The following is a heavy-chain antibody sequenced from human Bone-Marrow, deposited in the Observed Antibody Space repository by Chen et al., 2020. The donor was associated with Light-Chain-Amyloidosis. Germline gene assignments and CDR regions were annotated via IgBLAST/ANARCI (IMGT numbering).Heavy chain of an antibody. J-gene: IGHJ4*02. CDR3: ARGGAYSTIDY. CDR1: GFTFSDYW. V-gene: IGHV3-74*01. Sequence: EVQLVESGGDLVQPGGSLGISCEVSGFTFSDYWMHWVRQVPGKGLEWVARINGDGGPDTYADAGGDARYAGSVKRRFTISRDNAKNTLYLQMTGLRVEDTAVYYCARGGAYSTIDYWGQGTLVTVSS. D-gene: IGHD4-4*01. CDR2: INGDGGPDTYADAGGDA.